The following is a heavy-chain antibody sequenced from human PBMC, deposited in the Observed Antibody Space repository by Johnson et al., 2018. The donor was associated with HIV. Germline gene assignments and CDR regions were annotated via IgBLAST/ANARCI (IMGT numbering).Heavy chain of an antibody. CDR2: IKQESSAK. CDR3: ARDQRHIAAAGPPDAFDI. D-gene: IGHD6-13*01. J-gene: IGHJ3*02. CDR1: GFTFSSYA. Sequence: VQLVESGGGVVQPGGSLRLSCSASGFTFSSYAMHSGLQAPGKGPQWVANIKQESSAKSYVDCVIGRFTISKDNAKNSLYLQMNSLRAEDTAVYYCARDQRHIAAAGPPDAFDIWGQGTMVTVSS. V-gene: IGHV3-7*03.